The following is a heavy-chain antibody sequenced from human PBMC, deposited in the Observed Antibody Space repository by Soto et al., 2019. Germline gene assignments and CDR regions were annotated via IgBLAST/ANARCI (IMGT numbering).Heavy chain of an antibody. D-gene: IGHD5-18*01. CDR3: ARDRYSYGYGVPYYFDY. CDR2: INPSGGTA. V-gene: IGHV1-46*01. J-gene: IGHJ4*02. CDR1: GYTFTSYY. Sequence: ASVKVSCKASGYTFTSYYMHWVRQAPGQGLEWMGIINPSGGTANYAQKFQGRVTITADESTSTAYMELSSLRSEDTAVYYCARDRYSYGYGVPYYFDYWGQGTLVTAPQ.